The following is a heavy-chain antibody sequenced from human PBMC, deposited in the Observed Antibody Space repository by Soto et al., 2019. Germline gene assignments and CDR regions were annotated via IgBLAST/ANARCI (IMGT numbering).Heavy chain of an antibody. CDR2: ITGSSDRI. CDR3: TTSNGHLNH. Sequence: DVQLVESGGGWVQPGGSLRLSCAASGFTFSVYSMNWVRQAPGKGLDWVSYITGSSDRILFADSVKGRFTVSRDNAKNSRYLQMNSLRDEDTGVYYCTTSNGHLNHWGQGTLVAVSS. D-gene: IGHD3-22*01. CDR1: GFTFSVYS. J-gene: IGHJ4*02. V-gene: IGHV3-48*02.